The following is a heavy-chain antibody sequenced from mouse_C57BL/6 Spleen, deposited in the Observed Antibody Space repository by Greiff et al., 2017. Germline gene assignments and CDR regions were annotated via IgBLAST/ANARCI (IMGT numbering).Heavy chain of an antibody. J-gene: IGHJ4*01. CDR2: INYDGSST. D-gene: IGHD2-1*01. CDR3: ARERGYYGNYDAMDY. CDR1: GFTFSDYY. V-gene: IGHV5-16*01. Sequence: EVQLVESEGGLVQPGSSMKLSCTASGFTFSDYYMAWVRQVPEKGLEWVANINYDGSSTYYLDSLKSRFIISRDNAKNILYLQMSSLKSEDTATYYCARERGYYGNYDAMDYWGQGTSVTVSS.